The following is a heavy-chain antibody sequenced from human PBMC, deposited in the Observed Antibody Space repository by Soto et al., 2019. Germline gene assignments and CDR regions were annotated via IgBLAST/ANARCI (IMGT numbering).Heavy chain of an antibody. CDR1: GGSISEISYC. D-gene: IGHD2-21*02. CDR3: ARHKSGSDGLDP. V-gene: IGHV4-39*01. Sequence: SETLSLTCTVSGGSISEISYCWGWIRQPPGKGLQWIGCMFYSGATYYNPSLKNRVTLSVDTSNNEFSLKLVSVTAPDTAVYYCARHKSGSDGLDPWGQGTLVTVSS. CDR2: MFYSGAT. J-gene: IGHJ5*02.